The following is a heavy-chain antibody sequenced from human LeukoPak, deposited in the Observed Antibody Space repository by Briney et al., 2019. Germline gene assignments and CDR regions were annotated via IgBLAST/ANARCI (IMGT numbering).Heavy chain of an antibody. CDR1: GFTFSHYA. D-gene: IGHD1-1*01. CDR2: ISGSGSRT. Sequence: GGSLRLSCETSGFTFSHYAMSWVRQTPGKGLEWVSAISGSGSRTYYADSVKARFTVSRDNSKNILYLQMHSLTVEDTAIYFCAKDYNAFDYWGQGTLVTVSS. CDR3: AKDYNAFDY. V-gene: IGHV3-23*01. J-gene: IGHJ4*02.